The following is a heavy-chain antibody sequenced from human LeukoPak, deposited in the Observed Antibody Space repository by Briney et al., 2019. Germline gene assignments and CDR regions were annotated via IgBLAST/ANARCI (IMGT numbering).Heavy chain of an antibody. CDR2: IIPILGIA. Sequence: ASVKVSCKASEGTFSSYAISWVRQAPGQGLEWMGRIIPILGIANYAQKFQGRVTITADKSTSTAYMELSSLRSEDTAVYYCARDQVADYYDSSGYAGWGQGTLVTVSS. J-gene: IGHJ4*02. V-gene: IGHV1-69*04. D-gene: IGHD3-22*01. CDR3: ARDQVADYYDSSGYAG. CDR1: EGTFSSYA.